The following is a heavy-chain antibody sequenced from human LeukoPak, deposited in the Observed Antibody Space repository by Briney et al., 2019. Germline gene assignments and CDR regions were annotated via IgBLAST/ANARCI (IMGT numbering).Heavy chain of an antibody. CDR2: ISYDGSNK. D-gene: IGHD3-22*01. CDR1: GFTFSSYA. J-gene: IGHJ3*02. V-gene: IGHV3-30-3*01. CDR3: ARDRYYDSSGYHDAFDI. Sequence: PGGSLRLSCAASGFTFSSYAMHWVRRAPGKGLEWVAVISYDGSNKYYADSVKGRFTISRDNSKNTLYLQMNSLRAEDTAVYYCARDRYYDSSGYHDAFDIWGQGTMVTVSS.